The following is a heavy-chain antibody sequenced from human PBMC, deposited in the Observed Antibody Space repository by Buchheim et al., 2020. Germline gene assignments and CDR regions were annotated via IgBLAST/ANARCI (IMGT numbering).Heavy chain of an antibody. V-gene: IGHV3-30*02. D-gene: IGHD6-19*01. J-gene: IGHJ6*02. CDR1: GFTFSSYG. Sequence: QVQLVESGGGVVQPGRSLRLSCAASGFTFSSYGMHWVRQAPGKGLEWVAFIRYVGSNKYYADSVKGLFTISRDNSKNTLYLQKNSLIAEDTAVYYCAKEPYSSGWAYYYYGMDVWGQGTT. CDR2: IRYVGSNK. CDR3: AKEPYSSGWAYYYYGMDV.